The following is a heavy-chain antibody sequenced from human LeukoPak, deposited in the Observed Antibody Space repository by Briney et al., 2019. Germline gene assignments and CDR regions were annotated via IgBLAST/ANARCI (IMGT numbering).Heavy chain of an antibody. Sequence: SETLSLTCTVSGGSISSYYWSCIWQPPGRGLEWIGYIYYSGSTNYNPSLKSRVTISVDRSKNQFSLKLSSVTAADTAVYYCARGGYSYGVNFDYWGQGTLVTVSS. CDR3: ARGGYSYGVNFDY. V-gene: IGHV4-59*12. CDR1: GGSISSYY. CDR2: IYYSGST. J-gene: IGHJ4*02. D-gene: IGHD5-18*01.